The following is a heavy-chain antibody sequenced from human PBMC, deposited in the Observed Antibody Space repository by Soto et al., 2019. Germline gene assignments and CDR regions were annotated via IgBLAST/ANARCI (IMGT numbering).Heavy chain of an antibody. CDR3: ARAPVDRYSADYFDN. CDR1: GYTFTNND. Sequence: WASVKVSCKASGYTFTNNDINWVRQATGQRPEWMGWMNPKSGNTGYAQRFQGRVSMTRDNSITTAYMELRGLRSDDTAVYYCARAPVDRYSADYFDNWGRGTLVTVSS. V-gene: IGHV1-8*01. CDR2: MNPKSGNT. J-gene: IGHJ4*02. D-gene: IGHD5-12*01.